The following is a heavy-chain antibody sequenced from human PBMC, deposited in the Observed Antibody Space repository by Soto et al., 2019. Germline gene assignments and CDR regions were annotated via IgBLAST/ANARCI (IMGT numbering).Heavy chain of an antibody. CDR3: ARSSCGGDCNVRRLDY. D-gene: IGHD2-21*02. CDR2: IYYSGST. J-gene: IGHJ4*02. CDR1: GGSISSYY. V-gene: IGHV4-59*01. Sequence: SETLSLTCTVSGGSISSYYWSWIRQPPGKGLEWIGYIYYSGSTNYNPSLKSRVTISVDTSKNQFSLKLSSVTAADTAVYYCARSSCGGDCNVRRLDYWGQGTLVTVS.